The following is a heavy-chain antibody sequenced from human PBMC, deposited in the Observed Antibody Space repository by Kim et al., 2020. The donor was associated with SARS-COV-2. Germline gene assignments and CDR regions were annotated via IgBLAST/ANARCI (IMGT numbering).Heavy chain of an antibody. J-gene: IGHJ4*02. V-gene: IGHV4-39*07. D-gene: IGHD2-21*02. CDR3: ASLCADDCSDFDY. CDR2: VFYSGVT. Sequence: SETLSLTCTVSGGSIRGSAYYWGLVRQPPGKGLEWIGNVFYSGVTYYNPSLKSRVAISVDTSKNQFSLQLRFVTATDTAVYYCASLCADDCSDFDYWGQGTLVIVSS. CDR1: GGSIRGSAYY.